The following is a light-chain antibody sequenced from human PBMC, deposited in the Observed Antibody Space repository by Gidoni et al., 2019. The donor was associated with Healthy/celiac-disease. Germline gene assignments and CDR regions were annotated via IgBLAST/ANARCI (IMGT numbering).Light chain of an antibody. Sequence: SSELPQDPDVSVALGQPVRVTCQGDSLRSYYASWYQQKPGQAPVLGIYGNNNRPPGIPDRCSGASSGNTASLTITGAQAEDEADYYCNSRDSSGNHVVFGGGTKLTV. CDR1: SLRSYY. V-gene: IGLV3-19*01. J-gene: IGLJ2*01. CDR2: GNN. CDR3: NSRDSSGNHVV.